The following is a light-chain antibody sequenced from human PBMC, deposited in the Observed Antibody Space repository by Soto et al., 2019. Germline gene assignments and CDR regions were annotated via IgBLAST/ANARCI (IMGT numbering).Light chain of an antibody. CDR1: QSVPSD. Sequence: EIVLTQSPGTLSFSPGERATLSCMCSQSVPSDWLAWYRHKTGTAPRLLIYDASNRATGIPARFSGSGSGTDFTRNISSLEPEEFAVYYCQQRNNWPRSITLGQGTRLEIK. CDR3: QQRNNWPRSIT. CDR2: DAS. J-gene: IGKJ5*01. V-gene: IGKV3-11*01.